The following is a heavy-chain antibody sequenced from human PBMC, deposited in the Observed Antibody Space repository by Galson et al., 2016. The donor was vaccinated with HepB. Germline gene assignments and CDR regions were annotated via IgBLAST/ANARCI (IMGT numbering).Heavy chain of an antibody. V-gene: IGHV3-23*01. J-gene: IGHJ4*02. CDR2: ISGSGGGT. D-gene: IGHD3-3*01. CDR1: GFSFSNYA. CDR3: AKLTSYDFWGGSYDGVFDY. Sequence: SLRLSCAASGFSFSNYAMSWVRQAPGKGLEWVSTISGSGGGTYSADSVKGRVIISRDNSKNTLSLQIDSLRAEDSAIYYCAKLTSYDFWGGSYDGVFDYWGQGTLVTVSS.